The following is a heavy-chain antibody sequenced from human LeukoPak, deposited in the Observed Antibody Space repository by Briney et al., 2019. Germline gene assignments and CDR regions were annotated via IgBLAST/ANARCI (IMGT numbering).Heavy chain of an antibody. J-gene: IGHJ4*02. D-gene: IGHD5/OR15-5a*01. Sequence: PGGSLRLSCAASGFTFSSYGMHWVRQAPGKGLEWVAFIRYDGSNKYYADSVKGRFTISRDNSKNTLYLQMNSLRAEDTAAYYCAKGLFATASTRIDYWGQGTLVTVSS. CDR2: IRYDGSNK. CDR1: GFTFSSYG. CDR3: AKGLFATASTRIDY. V-gene: IGHV3-30*02.